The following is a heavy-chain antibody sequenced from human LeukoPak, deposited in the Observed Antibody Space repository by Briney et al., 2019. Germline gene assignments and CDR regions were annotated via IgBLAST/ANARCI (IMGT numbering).Heavy chain of an antibody. CDR3: ARLSGSYYAFDI. D-gene: IGHD1-26*01. V-gene: IGHV1-2*06. CDR1: GYTFTGYY. CDR2: INPNSGGT. J-gene: IGHJ3*02. Sequence: ASVKVSCKASGYTFTGYYMHWVRQAPGQGLEWMGRINPNSGGTNYAQKFQGRVTMTRDTSISTAYMELSRLRSGDTAVYYCARLSGSYYAFDIWGQGTMVTVSS.